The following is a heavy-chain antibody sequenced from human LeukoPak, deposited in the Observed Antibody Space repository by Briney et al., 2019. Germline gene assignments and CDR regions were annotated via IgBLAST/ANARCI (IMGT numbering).Heavy chain of an antibody. CDR3: ARGRRWLGPGLVATINYFDY. Sequence: PSETLSLTCTVSGGSISSNSYYWGWIRQPPGKGLEWIGSIYYSGSTYYNPSPKSRVTISVDTSKNQFSLKLSSVTAADTAVYYCARGRRWLGPGLVATINYFDYWGQGTLVTVSS. V-gene: IGHV4-39*07. J-gene: IGHJ4*02. D-gene: IGHD5-12*01. CDR1: GGSISSNSYY. CDR2: IYYSGST.